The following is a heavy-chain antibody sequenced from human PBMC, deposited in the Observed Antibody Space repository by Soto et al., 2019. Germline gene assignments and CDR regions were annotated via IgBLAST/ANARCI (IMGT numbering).Heavy chain of an antibody. CDR1: GFTVSSNY. V-gene: IGHV3-66*01. D-gene: IGHD6-6*01. J-gene: IGHJ4*02. CDR3: ARCHKKYSSSYDH. Sequence: EVQLVESGGGLVQPGGSLRLSCAASGFTVSSNYMSWVRQAPGKGLEWVSVIYSGGSTYYADSVKGRFTISRDNSKNTLYLQMNSLRAEDTAVYYCARCHKKYSSSYDHWGQGTLVTVSS. CDR2: IYSGGST.